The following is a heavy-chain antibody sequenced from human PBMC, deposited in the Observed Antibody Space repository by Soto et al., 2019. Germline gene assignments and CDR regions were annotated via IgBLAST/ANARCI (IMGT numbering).Heavy chain of an antibody. J-gene: IGHJ4*02. D-gene: IGHD2-2*01. CDR1: GGTFSSYA. V-gene: IGHV1-8*02. CDR2: MNPNSGNT. Sequence: ASVKVSCKASGGTFSSYAISWARQATGQGLEWMGWMNPNSGNTGYAQKFQGRVTMTRNTSISTAYMELSSLRSEDTAVYYCARGPKPAAMYYWGQGTLVTVSS. CDR3: ARGPKPAAMYY.